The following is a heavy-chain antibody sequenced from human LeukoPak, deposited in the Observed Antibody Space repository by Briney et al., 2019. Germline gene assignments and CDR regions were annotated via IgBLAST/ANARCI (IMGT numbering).Heavy chain of an antibody. CDR2: MSPNSGNT. V-gene: IGHV1-8*01. CDR3: AMEGWGDYYDSSGYSDY. J-gene: IGHJ4*02. CDR1: GYTFTSYD. Sequence: GASVKVSCKASGYTFTSYDINWVRQATGQGLEWMGWMSPNSGNTGYAQKFQGRVTMTRNTSISTAYMELSSLRSEDTAVYYCAMEGWGDYYDSSGYSDYWGQGTLVTVSS. D-gene: IGHD3-22*01.